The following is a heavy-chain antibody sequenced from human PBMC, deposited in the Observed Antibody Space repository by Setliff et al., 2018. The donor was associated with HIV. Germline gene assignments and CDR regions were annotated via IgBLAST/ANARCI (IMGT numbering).Heavy chain of an antibody. CDR3: ARSTLGARGLAARLGVRARLDAFDI. CDR2: IYYSGST. D-gene: IGHD6-6*01. J-gene: IGHJ3*02. V-gene: IGHV4-59*01. CDR1: GGSISSYY. Sequence: SETLSLTCTVSGGSISSYYWSWIRQPPGKGLEWIGYIYYSGSTNYNPSLKSRVTISVATSKNQFSLKLSSVTAADTAVYYCARSTLGARGLAARLGVRARLDAFDIWGQGTMVTVSS.